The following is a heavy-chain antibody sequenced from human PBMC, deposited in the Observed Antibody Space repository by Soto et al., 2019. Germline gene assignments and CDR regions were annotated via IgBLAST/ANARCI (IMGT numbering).Heavy chain of an antibody. CDR3: ARGVSVTLAVQGGAPDKNYFDS. CDR1: GASFSGFY. CDR2: IDHSGIT. D-gene: IGHD1-26*01. V-gene: IGHV4-34*04. Sequence: QVQLQQWGAGLLKPSETLSLTCAVSGASFSGFYWSWIRQSPGKGLEWIGEIDHSGITNHNTALKSRATMSVDTSKNQFSLKLRSVTAADTAVHYCARGVSVTLAVQGGAPDKNYFDSWSQGTLVTVSS. J-gene: IGHJ4*02.